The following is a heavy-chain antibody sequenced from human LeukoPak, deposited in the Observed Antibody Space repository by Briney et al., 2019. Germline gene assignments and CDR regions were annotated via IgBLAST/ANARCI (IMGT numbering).Heavy chain of an antibody. CDR3: AKGGYYYDSSGTSRDTQH. D-gene: IGHD3-22*01. CDR2: ISWNSGSI. CDR1: GSTFDDYA. V-gene: IGHV3-9*01. J-gene: IGHJ1*01. Sequence: PGRSLRLSCAASGSTFDDYAMHWVRQAPGKGLEWVSGISWNSGSIGYADSVKGRFTISRDNAKNSLYLQMNSLRAEDTALYYCAKGGYYYDSSGTSRDTQHWGQGTLVTVSS.